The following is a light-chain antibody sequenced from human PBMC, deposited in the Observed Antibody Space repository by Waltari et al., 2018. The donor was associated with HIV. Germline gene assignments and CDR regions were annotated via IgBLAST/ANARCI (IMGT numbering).Light chain of an antibody. V-gene: IGKV1-16*02. Sequence: DIQMTQPPSSLSASVGDRVTITCRASHAISNYLAWFQQRPGEAPKSLIYAASTLQSGVPSKFRGSGSETYFTLTINSLQSEDSATYYCQQYKGYPLTFGQGTRLEIK. CDR2: AAS. CDR1: HAISNY. CDR3: QQYKGYPLT. J-gene: IGKJ5*01.